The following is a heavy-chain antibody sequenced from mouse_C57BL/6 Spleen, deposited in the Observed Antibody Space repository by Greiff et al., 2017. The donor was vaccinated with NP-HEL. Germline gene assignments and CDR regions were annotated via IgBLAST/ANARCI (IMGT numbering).Heavy chain of an antibody. V-gene: IGHV1-63*01. Sequence: LQESGAELVRPGTSVKMSCKASGYTFTNYWIGWAKQRPGHGLEWIGDIYPGGGYTNYNEKFKGKATLTADKSSSTAYMQFSSLTSEDSAIYYCARIGYHYFDYWGQGTTLTVSS. D-gene: IGHD2-2*01. CDR1: GYTFTNYW. J-gene: IGHJ2*01. CDR2: IYPGGGYT. CDR3: ARIGYHYFDY.